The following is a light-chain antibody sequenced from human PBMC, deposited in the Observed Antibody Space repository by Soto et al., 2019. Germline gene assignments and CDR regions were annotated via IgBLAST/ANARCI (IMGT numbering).Light chain of an antibody. V-gene: IGKV1-39*01. CDR2: DAS. Sequence: DIQMTQSPSSLSASVGDRVTITCQASQDINKNLIWYQQKPGKAPKLLIYDASDLETGVPSRFSGSGSGTDFTLTISSLQPEDFATYYCQQSYNTPYTFGQGTRLEIK. J-gene: IGKJ5*01. CDR3: QQSYNTPYT. CDR1: QDINKN.